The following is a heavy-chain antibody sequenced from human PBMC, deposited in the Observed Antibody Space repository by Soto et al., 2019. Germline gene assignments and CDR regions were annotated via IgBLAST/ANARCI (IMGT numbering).Heavy chain of an antibody. V-gene: IGHV3-23*01. CDR1: GFTFNNYA. J-gene: IGHJ4*02. CDR2: ISYTGGGT. CDR3: AKDRLAGNFDY. Sequence: GSLRLSCAASGFTFNNYAMNWVRQAPGMGLEWVATISYTGGGTYYADSVKGRFTISRDNSKNTLYLQMSSLRVEDTAVYYCAKDRLAGNFDYWGQGTQVTVSS.